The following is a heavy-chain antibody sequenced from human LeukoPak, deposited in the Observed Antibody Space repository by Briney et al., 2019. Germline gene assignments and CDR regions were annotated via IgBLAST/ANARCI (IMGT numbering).Heavy chain of an antibody. CDR3: AKTYGHFDD. V-gene: IGHV3-21*01. J-gene: IGHJ4*02. CDR2: ITSGSSYI. D-gene: IGHD4-17*01. Sequence: GGFLRLSCAASGFTFTSYTMNWVRQAPGKGLEWVSSITSGSSYIYYADSVKGRFTISRDNAKNSLYLQMTSLRVEDTAVYYCAKTYGHFDDWGQGTLVTVSS. CDR1: GFTFTSYT.